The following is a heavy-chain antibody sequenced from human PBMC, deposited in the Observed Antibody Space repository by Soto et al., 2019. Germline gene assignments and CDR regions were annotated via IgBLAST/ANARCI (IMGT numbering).Heavy chain of an antibody. J-gene: IGHJ4*02. CDR1: GYTFTGYY. D-gene: IGHD6-13*01. CDR3: ARLSIAAAGAVFDY. V-gene: IGHV1-2*04. CDR2: INPNSGGT. Sequence: GASVKVSCKASGYTFTGYYMNWVRQAPGQGLEWMGWINPNSGGTNYAQKFQGWVTMTRDTSISTAYMELSRLRSDDTAVYYCARLSIAAAGAVFDYWGQGTLVTVSS.